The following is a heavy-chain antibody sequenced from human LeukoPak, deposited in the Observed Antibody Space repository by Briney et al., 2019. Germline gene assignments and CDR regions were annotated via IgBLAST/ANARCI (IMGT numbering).Heavy chain of an antibody. CDR2: IKSKTDGGTT. D-gene: IGHD6-13*01. V-gene: IGHV3-15*01. CDR3: TTGGSWYDPGH. Sequence: PGGSLRLSCAASAFTFSNAWMSWVRQAPGKGLEWVGRIKSKTDGGTTDYAAPVKGRFTISRDDSKNTLYLEMNSLKTEDTAVYFCTTGGSWYDPGHWGQGTLVTVSS. CDR1: AFTFSNAW. J-gene: IGHJ4*02.